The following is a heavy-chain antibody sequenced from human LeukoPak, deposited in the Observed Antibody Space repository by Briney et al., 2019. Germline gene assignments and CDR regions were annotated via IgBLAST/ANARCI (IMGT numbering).Heavy chain of an antibody. CDR1: GFTVSNNY. J-gene: IGHJ3*02. CDR2: IYSGGST. Sequence: GGSLRLSCAASGFTVSNNYMSWVRQAPGKGLEWVSVIYSGGSTYYADSVKGRFTISRDNSKNTLYLQMNSLRAEDTAVYYCARDRNTMGFDIWGQGTMVTVSS. CDR3: ARDRNTMGFDI. V-gene: IGHV3-53*01. D-gene: IGHD3-10*01.